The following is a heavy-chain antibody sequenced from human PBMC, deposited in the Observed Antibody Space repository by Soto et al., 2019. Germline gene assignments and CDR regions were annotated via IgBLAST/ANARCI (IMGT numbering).Heavy chain of an antibody. D-gene: IGHD5-12*01. Sequence: QLQLHQSGSGLVKASQTLSLTCTFSGASISYGGYSWSWIRQPAGKGLEWIGYISHLENTFYNPSFQSRLTLSIDRSMNQVSIKLASMTAADTAVYYCASGGGYDPFDYWGQGTLVTVAS. J-gene: IGHJ4*02. CDR2: ISHLENT. V-gene: IGHV4-30-2*01. CDR3: ASGGGYDPFDY. CDR1: GASISYGGYS.